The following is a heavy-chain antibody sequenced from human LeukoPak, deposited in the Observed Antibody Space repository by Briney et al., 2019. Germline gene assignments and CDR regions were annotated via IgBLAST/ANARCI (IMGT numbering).Heavy chain of an antibody. CDR3: KGYCSSTSCYTYYYMDV. D-gene: IGHD2-2*02. V-gene: IGHV1-69*05. Sequence: ASVKVSCKASGGTFSSYAISWVRQAPGQGLEWMGGIIPIFGTANYAQKFQGRVTITTDESTSTAYMELSSLRSEDTAVYYCKGYCSSTSCYTYYYMDVWGKGTTVTVSS. CDR2: IIPIFGTA. J-gene: IGHJ6*03. CDR1: GGTFSSYA.